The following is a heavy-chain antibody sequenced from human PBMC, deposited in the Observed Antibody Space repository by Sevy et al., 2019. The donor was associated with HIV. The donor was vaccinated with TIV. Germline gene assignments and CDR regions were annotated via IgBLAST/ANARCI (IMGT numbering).Heavy chain of an antibody. D-gene: IGHD3-22*01. Sequence: ASVKVSCKASGYTFTGYYMHWVRHAPGQGLEWMGWINPNSGGTNYAQKFQGRVTMTRDTSISTAYMELSRLRSDDTAVYYCARDRAPDYYYDSSGYYYPWGQGTLVTVSS. CDR2: INPNSGGT. V-gene: IGHV1-2*02. J-gene: IGHJ5*02. CDR1: GYTFTGYY. CDR3: ARDRAPDYYYDSSGYYYP.